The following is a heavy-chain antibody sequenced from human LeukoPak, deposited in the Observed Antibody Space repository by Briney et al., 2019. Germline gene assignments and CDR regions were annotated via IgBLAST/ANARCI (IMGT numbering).Heavy chain of an antibody. CDR3: ARDLSSSWSPGV. V-gene: IGHV3-33*01. Sequence: GGSLRLSCITSGFTFSNYGFHWVRQAPGKGLEWTAAIWYDGSNQYYPDSVKGRFTITRDNSKNTIYLQMNSLRIEDTAMYYCARDLSSSWSPGVWGQGTMVSVSS. CDR2: IWYDGSNQ. CDR1: GFTFSNYG. D-gene: IGHD6-13*01. J-gene: IGHJ3*01.